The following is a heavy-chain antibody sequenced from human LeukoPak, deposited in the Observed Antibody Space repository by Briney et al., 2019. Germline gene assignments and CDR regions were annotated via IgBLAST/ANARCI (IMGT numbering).Heavy chain of an antibody. V-gene: IGHV1-24*01. D-gene: IGHD4-17*01. CDR3: ATDPRRYGDVGAFDI. Sequence: ASVKVSCKVSGYTLTELSMHWVRQAPGKGLEWMGRFDPEDGETIYAQKFQGRVTMTEDTSTDTAYMELSSLRAEDTAVYYCATDPRRYGDVGAFDIWGQGTMVTVSS. J-gene: IGHJ3*02. CDR2: FDPEDGET. CDR1: GYTLTELS.